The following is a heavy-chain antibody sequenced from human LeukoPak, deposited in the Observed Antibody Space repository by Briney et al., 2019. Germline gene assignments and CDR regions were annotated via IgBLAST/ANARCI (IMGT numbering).Heavy chain of an antibody. CDR3: ARDRMGATPDY. CDR1: GGSINSHY. CDR2: IYARGSA. V-gene: IGHV4-4*07. Sequence: SETLSLTCSVSGGSINSHYLSWIRQPAGKGLEWIGRIYARGSADYNPSLKSRVTMSVDTSKNQFSLKLTSVTAVDTAVYYCARDRMGATPDYWGQGALVTVSS. J-gene: IGHJ4*02. D-gene: IGHD1-26*01.